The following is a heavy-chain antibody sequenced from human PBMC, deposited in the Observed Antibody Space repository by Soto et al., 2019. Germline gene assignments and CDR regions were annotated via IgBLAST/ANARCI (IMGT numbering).Heavy chain of an antibody. Sequence: GASVKVSCKASGYTFTSYYMRWVRQAPGQGLEWMGIINPSGGSTSYAQKFQGRVTMTRDTSTSTVYMELSSLRSEDTAVYYCAREGYYDSSGPRAFDIWGQGTMVTVSS. D-gene: IGHD3-22*01. V-gene: IGHV1-46*01. CDR2: INPSGGST. CDR1: GYTFTSYY. J-gene: IGHJ3*02. CDR3: AREGYYDSSGPRAFDI.